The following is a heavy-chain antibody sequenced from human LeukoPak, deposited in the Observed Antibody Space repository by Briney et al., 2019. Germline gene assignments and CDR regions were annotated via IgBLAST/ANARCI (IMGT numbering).Heavy chain of an antibody. CDR2: IIPIFGTA. CDR3: ARGVFGTDYYDSRGFDY. Sequence: SVKVSCKASGGTFSSYAISWVRQAPGQGLEWMGGIIPIFGTANYAQKFQGRVTITADESTSTAYMELSSLRSEDTAVYYCARGVFGTDYYDSRGFDYWGQGTLVTVSS. D-gene: IGHD3-22*01. V-gene: IGHV1-69*13. J-gene: IGHJ4*02. CDR1: GGTFSSYA.